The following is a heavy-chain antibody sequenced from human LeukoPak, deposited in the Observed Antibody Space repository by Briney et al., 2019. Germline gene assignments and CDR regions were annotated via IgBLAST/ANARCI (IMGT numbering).Heavy chain of an antibody. V-gene: IGHV3-9*01. CDR2: ISWNSGSI. CDR1: GFTFDDYA. Sequence: GGSLRLSCAASGFTFDDYAMHWVRQAPGKGLEWVSGISWNSGSIGYADSVKGRFTISRDNAKNTVHLQMTTLRVDDTAVYYCAKDPPSYSWNYIKYFDSWGQGTLVTVSS. D-gene: IGHD1-1*01. CDR3: AKDPPSYSWNYIKYFDS. J-gene: IGHJ4*02.